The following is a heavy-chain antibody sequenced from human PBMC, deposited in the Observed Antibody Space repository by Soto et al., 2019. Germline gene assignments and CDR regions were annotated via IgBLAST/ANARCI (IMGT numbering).Heavy chain of an antibody. V-gene: IGHV3-30*18. CDR3: AKDLLPNTVTTCGS. D-gene: IGHD4-17*01. Sequence: QVRLVESGGGAVQPGRSLRLSCAASGFTFDSHGMHWVRQAPGKGLEWVAVISSDGNNKYYADSVKGRFTISRDNFNNMLYLQMSSLRAEDTAVYYCAKDLLPNTVTTCGSWGQGTLVTVSS. J-gene: IGHJ5*02. CDR2: ISSDGNNK. CDR1: GFTFDSHG.